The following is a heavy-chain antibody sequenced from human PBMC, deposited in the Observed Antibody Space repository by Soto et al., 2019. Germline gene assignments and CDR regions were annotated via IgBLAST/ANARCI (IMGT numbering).Heavy chain of an antibody. CDR3: AREGNLGRWLQPLDF. D-gene: IGHD5-12*01. Sequence: SETLSLTCTVSGASISSYFWNWIRQPPGKGLEWIGYIYYSGTTYYNPSLKSRVTMSVDTSKNQFSLRLISVTAADTAKYFCAREGNLGRWLQPLDFWGQGTLVTVSS. CDR1: GASISSYF. J-gene: IGHJ4*02. V-gene: IGHV4-59*01. CDR2: IYYSGTT.